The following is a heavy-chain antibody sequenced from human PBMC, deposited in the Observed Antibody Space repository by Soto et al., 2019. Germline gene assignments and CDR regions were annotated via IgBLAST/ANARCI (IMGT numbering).Heavy chain of an antibody. Sequence: SETLSLTCTVSGGSITGAGSFWSWIRQHPGKGPEWIAFIGYSGATSYNPSLASRVTISVDTSKSQFSLNLRSVNATDTAVYYCARGGASSKWFAPWGQGTLVTVSS. D-gene: IGHD2-15*01. CDR1: GGSITGAGSF. J-gene: IGHJ5*02. V-gene: IGHV4-31*03. CDR3: ARGGASSKWFAP. CDR2: IGYSGAT.